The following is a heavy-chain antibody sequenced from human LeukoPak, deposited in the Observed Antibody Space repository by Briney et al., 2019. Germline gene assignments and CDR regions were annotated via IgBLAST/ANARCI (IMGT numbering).Heavy chain of an antibody. CDR2: INPNSGGT. D-gene: IGHD2-21*01. V-gene: IGHV1-2*02. Sequence: ASVKVSCKASGYTFTGYYIHWVRQAPGQGLEWMGWINPNSGGTNSAQKFQGRVTMTRDTSITTAYMELSRLRSDDTAVYYCARYWCGDSWYNWFDPWGQGTLVTVYS. CDR3: ARYWCGDSWYNWFDP. CDR1: GYTFTGYY. J-gene: IGHJ5*02.